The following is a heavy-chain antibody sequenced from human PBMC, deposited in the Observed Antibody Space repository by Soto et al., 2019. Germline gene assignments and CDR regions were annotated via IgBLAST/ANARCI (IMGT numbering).Heavy chain of an antibody. CDR1: GGTFSSYA. V-gene: IGHV1-69*13. Sequence: SVKVSCKDSGGTFSSYAISWVRQAPGQGLEWMGGIIPIFGTANYAQKFQGRVTITADESTSTAYMELSSLRSEDTAVYYCARPSNRLYSPSLLVYYYYGMDVWGQGTTVTVSS. J-gene: IGHJ6*02. CDR3: ARPSNRLYSPSLLVYYYYGMDV. CDR2: IIPIFGTA. D-gene: IGHD3-3*02.